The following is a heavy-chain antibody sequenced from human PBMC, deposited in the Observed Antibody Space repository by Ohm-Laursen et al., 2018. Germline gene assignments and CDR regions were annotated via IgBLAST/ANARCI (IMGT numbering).Heavy chain of an antibody. V-gene: IGHV3-66*01. J-gene: IGHJ4*02. CDR2: IYSGGST. CDR1: GFTVSSNY. CDR3: ARDLYFDWSLDY. Sequence: SLRLSCAAPGFTVSSNYMSWVRQAPGKGLEWVSVIYSGGSTYYADSVKGRFTISRDNSKNTLYLQMNSLRAEDTAVYYCARDLYFDWSLDYWGQGTLVTVSS. D-gene: IGHD3-9*01.